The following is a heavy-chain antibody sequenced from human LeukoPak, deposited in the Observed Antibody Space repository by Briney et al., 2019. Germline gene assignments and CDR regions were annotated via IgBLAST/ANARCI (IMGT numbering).Heavy chain of an antibody. CDR1: GYTFTSYA. J-gene: IGHJ6*02. CDR2: INTNTGNP. Sequence: ASVKVSCKASGYTFTSYAMNWVRQAPGQGLKWMGWINTNTGNPTYAQGFTGRFVFSLDTSVSTAYLQISSLKAEDTAVYYCARGGDYYDSSGYPEEYYYYYGMDVWGQGTTVTVSS. CDR3: ARGGDYYDSSGYPEEYYYYYGMDV. D-gene: IGHD3-22*01. V-gene: IGHV7-4-1*02.